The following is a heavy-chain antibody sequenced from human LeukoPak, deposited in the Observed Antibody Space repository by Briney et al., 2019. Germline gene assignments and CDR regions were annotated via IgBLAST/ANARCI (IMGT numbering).Heavy chain of an antibody. CDR1: GGSFSGYY. J-gene: IGHJ6*04. Sequence: KPSETLSLACAVYGGSFSGYYWSWIRQPPGKGLEWIGEINHSGSTNYNPSLKSRVTISVDTSKNQFSLKLSSVTAADTAVYYCARRGNYYGPHGHGMDVWGKGTTVTVSS. CDR2: INHSGST. V-gene: IGHV4-34*01. D-gene: IGHD3-10*01. CDR3: ARRGNYYGPHGHGMDV.